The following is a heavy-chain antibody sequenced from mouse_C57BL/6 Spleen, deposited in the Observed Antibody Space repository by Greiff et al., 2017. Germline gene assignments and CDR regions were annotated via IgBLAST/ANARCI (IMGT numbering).Heavy chain of an antibody. CDR3: ARNDLGPWFAY. CDR1: GYTFTDYY. Sequence: EVQLQQSGPELVKPGASVKISCKASGYTFTDYYMNWVKQSHGKSLEWIGDINPNNGGTSYNQKFKGKATLTVDKSSSTAYMELRSLTSEDSAVYYCARNDLGPWFAYWGQGTLVTVSA. CDR2: INPNNGGT. J-gene: IGHJ3*01. V-gene: IGHV1-26*01. D-gene: IGHD2-3*01.